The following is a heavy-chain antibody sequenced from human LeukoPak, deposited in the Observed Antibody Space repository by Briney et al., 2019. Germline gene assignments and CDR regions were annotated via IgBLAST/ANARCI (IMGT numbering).Heavy chain of an antibody. J-gene: IGHJ4*02. CDR2: ISAYNGNT. CDR1: GYTFTSYG. D-gene: IGHD4-23*01. CDR3: AREPNDYGGNSEPDY. V-gene: IGHV1-18*01. Sequence: ASVKVSCKASGYTFTSYGISWVRQAPGQGLEWMGWISAYNGNTNYAQKLQGRVTMTTDTSTSTAYMELRSLRSDDTAAYYCAREPNDYGGNSEPDYWGQGTLVTVSS.